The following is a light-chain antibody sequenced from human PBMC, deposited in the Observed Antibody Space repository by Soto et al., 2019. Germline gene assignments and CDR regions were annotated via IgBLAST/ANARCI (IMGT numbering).Light chain of an antibody. CDR2: DKN. CDR3: GAWYHSLNVVV. J-gene: IGLJ3*02. CDR1: SSNIGSNY. V-gene: IGLV1-51*01. Sequence: QSVLTQPPSVSAAPGQKVIISCSGSSSNIGSNYVSWYQQLPGTAPKLLIYDKNERPSGIPDRFSASKSGTSATLGITGLQTGDEADYYCGAWYHSLNVVVFGGGTKVTVL.